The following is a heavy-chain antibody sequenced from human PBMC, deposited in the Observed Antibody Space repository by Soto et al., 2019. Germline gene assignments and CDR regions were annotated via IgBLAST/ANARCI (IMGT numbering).Heavy chain of an antibody. CDR3: ARHGGTMVRGATHFDY. J-gene: IGHJ4*02. D-gene: IGHD3-10*01. CDR2: IYYSGST. Sequence: PSETLSLTCTVSGGSISSSSYYWGWIRQPPGKGLEWIGSIYYSGSTYYNPSLKSRVTISVDTSKNQFSLKLSSVTAADTAVYYCARHGGTMVRGATHFDYWGQGTLVTVSS. CDR1: GGSISSSSYY. V-gene: IGHV4-39*01.